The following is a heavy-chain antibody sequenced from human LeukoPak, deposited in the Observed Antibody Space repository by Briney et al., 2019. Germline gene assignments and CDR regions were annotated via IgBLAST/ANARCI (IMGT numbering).Heavy chain of an antibody. Sequence: PSETLSLTCTVSGGSISSYYWGWIRQPPGKGLEWIGSIYYRGSTNDNPSLRSRVTISVDTSKNQFSLKLTSVTAADTAVYYCARRGHYYDTSGYCYFDYWGQGTLVTVSS. CDR3: ARRGHYYDTSGYCYFDY. V-gene: IGHV4-39*01. J-gene: IGHJ4*02. CDR1: GGSISSYY. D-gene: IGHD3-22*01. CDR2: IYYRGST.